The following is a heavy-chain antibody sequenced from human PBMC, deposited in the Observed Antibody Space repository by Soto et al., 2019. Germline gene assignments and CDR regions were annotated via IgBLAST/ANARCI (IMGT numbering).Heavy chain of an antibody. V-gene: IGHV4-30-4*01. Sequence: PSETLSLTCTVSGGSISSGDYYWSWIRQPPGKVLEWIGYIYYSGSTYSNPSLNSRVTLSVDTSKNQFSLKLSSVTAADTAVYYCARDGYSGYYSDYGMDVWRQGTTVTVSS. CDR2: IYYSGST. CDR3: ARDGYSGYYSDYGMDV. D-gene: IGHD5-12*01. CDR1: GGSISSGDYY. J-gene: IGHJ6*02.